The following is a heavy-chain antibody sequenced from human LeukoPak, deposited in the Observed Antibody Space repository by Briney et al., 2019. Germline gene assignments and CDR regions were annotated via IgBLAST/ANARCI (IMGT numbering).Heavy chain of an antibody. CDR3: ARCRGGGGEYWNFDL. Sequence: PGGSLRLSCAASGFTFSSYSMNWVRQAPGKGLEWVSYISSSSSTIYYADSVKGRFTISRDNSIDTLYLQMNSLRADDTAIYYCARCRGGGGEYWNFDLWGRGILVTVSS. CDR1: GFTFSSYS. J-gene: IGHJ2*01. CDR2: ISSSSSTI. V-gene: IGHV3-48*01. D-gene: IGHD4-23*01.